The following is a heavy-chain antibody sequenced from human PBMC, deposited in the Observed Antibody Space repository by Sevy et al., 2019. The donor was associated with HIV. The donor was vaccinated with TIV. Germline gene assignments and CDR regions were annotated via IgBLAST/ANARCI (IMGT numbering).Heavy chain of an antibody. CDR2: IYSGGNT. CDR3: ARETLSGYNL. J-gene: IGHJ4*02. D-gene: IGHD5-12*01. Sequence: GESLKISCAASGFTVSSNYMSWVRQAPGKGLEWVSAIYSGGNTYCADSVKGRFTISRDNSKNTVYLQINSLRAEDTAVYYCARETLSGYNLWGQGTLVTVSS. CDR1: GFTVSSNY. V-gene: IGHV3-53*01.